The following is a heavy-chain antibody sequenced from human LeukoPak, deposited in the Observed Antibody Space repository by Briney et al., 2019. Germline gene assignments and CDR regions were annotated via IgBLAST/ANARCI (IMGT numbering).Heavy chain of an antibody. V-gene: IGHV4-4*07. CDR3: AREGGDPRWLDP. D-gene: IGHD6-25*01. Sequence: SETLSLTCTVSGGSISTFYWTWIRQPAGKGLEWIGRINNSGSTNYDPSLRSRVSMSVDRSKNQFSVTLSSVTAADTAVYFCAREGGDPRWLDPWGQGTLVTVSS. CDR1: GGSISTFY. CDR2: INNSGST. J-gene: IGHJ5*02.